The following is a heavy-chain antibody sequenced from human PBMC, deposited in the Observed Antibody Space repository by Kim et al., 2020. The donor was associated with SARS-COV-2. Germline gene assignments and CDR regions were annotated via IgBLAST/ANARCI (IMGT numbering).Heavy chain of an antibody. CDR2: ISYDGSNK. J-gene: IGHJ1*01. V-gene: IGHV3-30*04. D-gene: IGHD6-13*01. CDR3: ARDRFYSSSWYGGEYFQH. CDR1: GFTFSSYA. Sequence: GGSLRLSCAASGFTFSSYAMHWVRQAPGKGLEWVAVISYDGSNKYYVDSVKGRFTISRDNSKNTLYLQMNSLRAEDTAVYYCARDRFYSSSWYGGEYFQHWGQGTLVTVSS.